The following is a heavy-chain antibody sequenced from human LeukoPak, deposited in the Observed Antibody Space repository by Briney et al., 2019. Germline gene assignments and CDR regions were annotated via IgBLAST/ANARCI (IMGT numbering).Heavy chain of an antibody. V-gene: IGHV3-7*01. CDR1: GFTFSSYW. Sequence: GGSLRLSCAATGFTFSSYWMSWVRQAPGKGLEWVANIKQDGSEKYYVDSVKGRFTVSRDNAKNSLYLQMNILRAEDTAVYYCARDPAYYYDSSGYLDYWGQGTLVTVSS. J-gene: IGHJ4*02. D-gene: IGHD3-22*01. CDR3: ARDPAYYYDSSGYLDY. CDR2: IKQDGSEK.